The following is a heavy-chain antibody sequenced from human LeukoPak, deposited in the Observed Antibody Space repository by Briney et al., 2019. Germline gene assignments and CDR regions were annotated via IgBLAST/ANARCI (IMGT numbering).Heavy chain of an antibody. V-gene: IGHV3-23*01. J-gene: IGHJ4*02. D-gene: IGHD2-2*01. CDR2: ISGSGGTT. Sequence: GGSLRLSCAASGFAFSSYAMSWVRQAPGKGLEWVSVISGSGGTTYYADSVKGRFTISRDNSKNTLYLQMNSLRAEDTAVYYCAKGPVVPAATYYFDYWGQETLVTVSS. CDR1: GFAFSSYA. CDR3: AKGPVVPAATYYFDY.